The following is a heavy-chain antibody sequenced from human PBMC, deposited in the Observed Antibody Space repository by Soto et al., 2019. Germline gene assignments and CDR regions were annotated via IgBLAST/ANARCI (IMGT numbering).Heavy chain of an antibody. CDR3: ARARRRAAGLRLGNAFDI. V-gene: IGHV1-18*01. CDR2: INAYNGNT. D-gene: IGHD6-13*01. J-gene: IGHJ3*02. CDR1: GYTFTNYG. Sequence: ASVKVSCKASGYTFTNYGVSWVRQAPGQGLEWMGWINAYNGNTNYAQNLQGRVTVTTDTSTSTAYMELGSLISDDTAVYYCARARRRAAGLRLGNAFDIWGKGKMVTVSS.